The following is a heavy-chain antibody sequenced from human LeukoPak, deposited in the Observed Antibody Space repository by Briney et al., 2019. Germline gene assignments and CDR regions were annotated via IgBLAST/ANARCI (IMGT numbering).Heavy chain of an antibody. CDR1: GGSISSSSYY. CDR2: IYYSGST. Sequence: SETLSLTCTVSGGSISSSSYYWGWIRQPPGQGLEWIGSIYYSGSTYYNPSLKSRVTISVDTSKNQFSLKLSSVTAADTAVYYCARTFSIVVVNFDYWGQGTLVTVSS. V-gene: IGHV4-39*01. J-gene: IGHJ4*02. D-gene: IGHD3-22*01. CDR3: ARTFSIVVVNFDY.